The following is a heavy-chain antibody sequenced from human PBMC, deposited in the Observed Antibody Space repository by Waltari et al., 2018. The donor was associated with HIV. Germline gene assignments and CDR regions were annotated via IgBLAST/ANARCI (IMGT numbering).Heavy chain of an antibody. CDR2: ISRSSSSI. J-gene: IGHJ4*02. CDR3: ARDINGGWGY. Sequence: EAQLVESGGGLVQPGGSLRLPWAACGCTFSNYTMNWVRQDPGKGLEWVSYISRSSSSIFYADSVKGRFTISRDNAKNSLYLQMNSLRVEDTAVYYCARDINGGWGYWGQGTLVTVAS. V-gene: IGHV3-48*01. D-gene: IGHD1-26*01. CDR1: GCTFSNYT.